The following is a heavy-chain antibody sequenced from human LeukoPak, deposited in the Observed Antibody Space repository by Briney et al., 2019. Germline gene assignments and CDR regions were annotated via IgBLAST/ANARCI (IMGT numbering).Heavy chain of an antibody. CDR1: GGSFSGYY. D-gene: IGHD4-17*01. J-gene: IGHJ4*02. CDR2: ISHNGST. Sequence: PSETLSLTCAVYGGSFSGYYWSWVRQPPGKGLEWIGEISHNGSTNYNPSLKSRVTISVDTSKNQFSLRLSSVTAADTAVYYCAYGDSGLDYWGQGTLVTVSS. V-gene: IGHV4-34*01. CDR3: AYGDSGLDY.